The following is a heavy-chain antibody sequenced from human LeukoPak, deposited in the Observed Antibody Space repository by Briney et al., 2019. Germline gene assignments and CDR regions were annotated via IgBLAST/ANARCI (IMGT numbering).Heavy chain of an antibody. CDR1: GFTFNSYA. CDR3: ARPVVAATTPDTFDI. D-gene: IGHD2-15*01. CDR2: ISGSGGST. J-gene: IGHJ3*02. Sequence: GGSLRLSCAASGFTFNSYAMNWVRQAPGKGLEWVSTISGSGGSTYYADSVKGRFTMSRDNAKNSLYLQMNSLRAEDTAVYYCARPVVAATTPDTFDIWGQGTMVTVSS. V-gene: IGHV3-23*01.